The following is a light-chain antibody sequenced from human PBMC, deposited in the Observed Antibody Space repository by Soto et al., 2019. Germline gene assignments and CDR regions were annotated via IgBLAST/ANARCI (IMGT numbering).Light chain of an antibody. J-gene: IGKJ4*01. V-gene: IGKV3-20*01. CDR1: QSVSSSY. Sequence: EIVLTQSPGTLSLSPGERATLSCRAGQSVSSSYLAWYQQKPGQAPRLLIYGASSRATGIPDRFSGSGSETDFTLTISRLEPEDFAVYYCQQYGSSPLTFGGGTKVEIK. CDR2: GAS. CDR3: QQYGSSPLT.